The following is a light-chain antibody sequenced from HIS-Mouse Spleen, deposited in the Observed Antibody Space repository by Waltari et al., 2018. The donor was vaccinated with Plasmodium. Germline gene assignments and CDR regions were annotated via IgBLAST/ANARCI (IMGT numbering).Light chain of an antibody. V-gene: IGKV3-11*01. CDR2: DAS. CDR3: QQRSNWPRVLT. J-gene: IGKJ4*01. CDR1: QSVSSY. Sequence: EIVLPQSPAPLSLHPGERPTPPCRPSQSVSSYLAWYQQNPGQAPRLLIHDASNRATGSPARFSGSGSGTDFTLTISSREPEDVAVYYCQQRSNWPRVLTFGGGTKVEIK.